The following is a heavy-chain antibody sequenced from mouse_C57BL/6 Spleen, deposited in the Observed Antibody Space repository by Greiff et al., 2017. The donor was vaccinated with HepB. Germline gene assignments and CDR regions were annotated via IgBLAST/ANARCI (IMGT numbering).Heavy chain of an antibody. CDR3: ARGGANWDETRAMDY. Sequence: VQLQQSGAELARPGASVKLSCKASGYTFTSYGISWVKQRTGQGLEWIGEIYPRSGNTYYNEKFKGKATLTADKSSSTAYMELRSLTSEDSAVYFCARGGANWDETRAMDYWGQGTSVTVSS. CDR2: IYPRSGNT. V-gene: IGHV1-81*01. CDR1: GYTFTSYG. J-gene: IGHJ4*01. D-gene: IGHD4-1*01.